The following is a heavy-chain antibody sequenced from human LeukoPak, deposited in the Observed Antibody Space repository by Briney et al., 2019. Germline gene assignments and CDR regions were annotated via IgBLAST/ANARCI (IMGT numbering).Heavy chain of an antibody. CDR1: GGSISSYY. Sequence: SETLSLTCTVSGGSISSYYWSWIRQPPGKGLEWIGYIYYSGSTNYNPSLKSRVTISVDTSKNQFSLKLSSVTAADTAVYYCARDLGALGYYYMDVWGKGTTVTVSS. V-gene: IGHV4-59*01. CDR3: ARDLGALGYYYMDV. J-gene: IGHJ6*03. CDR2: IYYSGST. D-gene: IGHD1-26*01.